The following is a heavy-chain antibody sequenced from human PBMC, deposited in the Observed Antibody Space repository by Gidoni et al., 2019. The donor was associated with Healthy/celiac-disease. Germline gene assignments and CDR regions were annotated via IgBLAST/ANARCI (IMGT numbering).Heavy chain of an antibody. CDR3: ARSSTPPYYYDSSGYSSDDAFDI. V-gene: IGHV3-33*08. Sequence: QVQLVESGGGVVKPGRALRFTCAGSGFTFSRYGLPWVRRAPGKGREWVAVIWCDGSNKYWVDYVKGRFTSSRHNSKNTLYLQMNSLRAEDTAVYYCARSSTPPYYYDSSGYSSDDAFDIWGQGTMVTVSS. J-gene: IGHJ3*02. CDR2: IWCDGSNK. D-gene: IGHD3-22*01. CDR1: GFTFSRYG.